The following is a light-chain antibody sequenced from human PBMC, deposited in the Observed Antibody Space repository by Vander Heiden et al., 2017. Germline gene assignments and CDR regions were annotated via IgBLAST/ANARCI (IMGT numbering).Light chain of an antibody. CDR1: SSNIGRNN. V-gene: IGLV1-44*01. CDR3: AAWDDSLDGNWV. Sequence: QSVLTQPPSASGTPGQRVIISCSGSSSNIGRNNVIWYQQFPGTAPKLLMYSNNLRPSGVPDRFSGSKSGSSASLAISGLHSEDEADYYCAAWDDSLDGNWVFGGGTKLTVL. J-gene: IGLJ3*02. CDR2: SNN.